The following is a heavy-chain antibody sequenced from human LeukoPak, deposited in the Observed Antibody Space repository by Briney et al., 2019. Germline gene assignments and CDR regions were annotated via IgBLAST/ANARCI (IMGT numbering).Heavy chain of an antibody. D-gene: IGHD2-8*01. Sequence: GGSLRLSCATSGFPFSDFSMSWVRQAPGKWLEWISTTNSGGTSTYYAESVKGRFTISRDNSKNTLYLQMSSLRVEDTAVYYCAKQSYARSLGEGGPGTLVSVSS. CDR3: AKQSYARSLGE. CDR2: TNSGGTST. J-gene: IGHJ4*02. V-gene: IGHV3-23*01. CDR1: GFPFSDFS.